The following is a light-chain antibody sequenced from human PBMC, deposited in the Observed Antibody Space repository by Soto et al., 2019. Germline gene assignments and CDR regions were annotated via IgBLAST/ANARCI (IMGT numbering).Light chain of an antibody. V-gene: IGKV3-15*01. J-gene: IGKJ1*01. CDR2: GAS. CDR1: QSVSSN. CDR3: QQHNNWPPWT. Sequence: EIVVTQSPATLSVSPGERATLSCRASQSVSSNLAWYQQKPGQAPRLLIYGASTRATGSPARFSGSGSGTELTLTISSLQSEDFAVYYCQQHNNWPPWTFGQGTKVEIK.